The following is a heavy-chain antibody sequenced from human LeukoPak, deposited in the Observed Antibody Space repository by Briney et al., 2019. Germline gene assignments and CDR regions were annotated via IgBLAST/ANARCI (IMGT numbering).Heavy chain of an antibody. V-gene: IGHV3-53*01. CDR3: ARESGDRPGLPGR. D-gene: IGHD1-26*01. J-gene: IGHJ4*02. Sequence: GGSLRLSCAASGFTVSTNYMSWVRQAPGKGLEWVSTLYSGGNRYYADSVRGRFTISRDDSRNTLFLQMNNLRVEDTAVYYCARESGDRPGLPGRWGQGTLVTVSS. CDR1: GFTVSTNY. CDR2: LYSGGNR.